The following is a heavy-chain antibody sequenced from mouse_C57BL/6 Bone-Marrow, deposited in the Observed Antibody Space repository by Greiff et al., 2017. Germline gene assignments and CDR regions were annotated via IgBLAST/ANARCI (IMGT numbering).Heavy chain of an antibody. V-gene: IGHV5-4*01. J-gene: IGHJ3*01. CDR3: ARVDYSNHGGFAY. Sequence: DVHLVASGGGLVKPGGSLKLSCAASGFTFSSYAMSWVRQTPAKRLAWVATISDGGSYTYYPDNVTGRFTISRDNAKNNLYLQMSHLKSEDTAMYYCARVDYSNHGGFAYWGQGTLVTVSA. CDR2: ISDGGSYT. CDR1: GFTFSSYA. D-gene: IGHD2-5*01.